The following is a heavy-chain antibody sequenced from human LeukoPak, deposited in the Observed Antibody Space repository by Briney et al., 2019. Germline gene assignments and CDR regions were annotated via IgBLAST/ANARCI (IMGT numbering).Heavy chain of an antibody. J-gene: IGHJ5*02. CDR3: ARVSRSGSSWYWFDP. Sequence: PGGSLRLSCAASGFTFSSYSMNWVRQAPGKGLEWVSSISSSSSYIYYADSVKGRFTISRDNAKNSLYLQMNSLRAEDTAVYYCARVSRSGSSWYWFDPWGRGTLVTVSS. V-gene: IGHV3-21*01. CDR2: ISSSSSYI. CDR1: GFTFSSYS. D-gene: IGHD6-13*01.